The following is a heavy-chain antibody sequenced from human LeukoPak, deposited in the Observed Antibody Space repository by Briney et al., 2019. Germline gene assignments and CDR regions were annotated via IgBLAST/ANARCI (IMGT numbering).Heavy chain of an antibody. CDR2: IYPGDSDT. J-gene: IGHJ4*02. Sequence: GESLKISCQGSGYSFITYWIGWVRQMPGKGLEWVAVIYPGDSDTTYSPSFQGQVTISADKSIRTAYLQWSSLKASDTAMYYCARLDDNTWYFDYWGQGTLVTVSS. V-gene: IGHV5-51*01. D-gene: IGHD1-1*01. CDR1: GYSFITYW. CDR3: ARLDDNTWYFDY.